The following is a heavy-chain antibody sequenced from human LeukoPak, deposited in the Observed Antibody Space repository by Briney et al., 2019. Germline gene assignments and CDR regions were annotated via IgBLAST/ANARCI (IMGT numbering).Heavy chain of an antibody. Sequence: GGSLRLSCAASGFTFSSYAMSWVRQAPGKGLEWVSAISGSGGSTYYADSVKGRFTISRDNSKNTLYLQMNSLRAEDTAVYYCAKEGRVYLVGAKHPFDNWGQGTLVTVSS. CDR3: AKEGRVYLVGAKHPFDN. CDR1: GFTFSSYA. J-gene: IGHJ4*02. CDR2: ISGSGGST. V-gene: IGHV3-23*01. D-gene: IGHD1-26*01.